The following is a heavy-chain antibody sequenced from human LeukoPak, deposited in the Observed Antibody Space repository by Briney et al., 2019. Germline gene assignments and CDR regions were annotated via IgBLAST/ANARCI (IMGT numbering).Heavy chain of an antibody. D-gene: IGHD1-14*01. CDR3: AKDFPDTRRGHYFDY. CDR2: ISGSGGTT. V-gene: IGHV3-23*01. J-gene: IGHJ4*02. Sequence: PGGSLRLSCAASGFTFSSYAMSWVRQAPGKALELVSGISGSGGTTYYANSVRGRFTISRDNSKNTLYLQMNSLRAEDTAVYYCAKDFPDTRRGHYFDYWGQGTLVTVSS. CDR1: GFTFSSYA.